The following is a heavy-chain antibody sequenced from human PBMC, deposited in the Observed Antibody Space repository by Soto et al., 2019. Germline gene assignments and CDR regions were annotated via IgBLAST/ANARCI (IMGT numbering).Heavy chain of an antibody. CDR3: SRVALINYDFWSGPSGTFDP. CDR1: GYTFTSYA. D-gene: IGHD3-3*01. Sequence: ASVKVSCKASGYTFTSYAMHWVRQAPGQRLEWIGWINAGNGNTKYSQKFQGRVTITRDTSASTAYMELSSLRSEDTAVYYCSRVALINYDFWSGPSGTFDPWGQGTLVTVSS. V-gene: IGHV1-3*01. J-gene: IGHJ5*02. CDR2: INAGNGNT.